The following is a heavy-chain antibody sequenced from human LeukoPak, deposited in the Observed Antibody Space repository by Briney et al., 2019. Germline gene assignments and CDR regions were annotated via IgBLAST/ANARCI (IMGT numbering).Heavy chain of an antibody. CDR2: IFSSGPT. D-gene: IGHD3-10*01. CDR3: AISGLGFGEFRGLDY. Sequence: GGSVRLSCAASGFNVSNNYMNWVRQAPGKGLEWVSVIFSSGPTYYADSVKGRFTISRDTSKNALYLQMNSLRAEDTAVYYCAISGLGFGEFRGLDYWGQGILVTVSS. CDR1: GFNVSNNY. V-gene: IGHV3-53*01. J-gene: IGHJ4*02.